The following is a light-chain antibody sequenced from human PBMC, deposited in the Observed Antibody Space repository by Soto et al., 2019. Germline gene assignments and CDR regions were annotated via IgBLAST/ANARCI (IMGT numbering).Light chain of an antibody. Sequence: EIMMTQSPFTLSLSVGERAPLSCRASQSVSSSYLAWYQQKPGQAPRLLIYGASSRATGIPDRFSGSGSGTDFTLTISRLEPEDFAVYYCQQYGSSLWTFGQGTKVDIK. J-gene: IGKJ1*01. CDR2: GAS. CDR1: QSVSSSY. V-gene: IGKV3-20*01. CDR3: QQYGSSLWT.